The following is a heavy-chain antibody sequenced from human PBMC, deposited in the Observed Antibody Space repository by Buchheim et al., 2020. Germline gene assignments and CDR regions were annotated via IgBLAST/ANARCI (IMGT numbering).Heavy chain of an antibody. CDR3: ATYSSGNWFDP. V-gene: IGHV4-39*01. D-gene: IGHD6-19*01. Sequence: QLQLQESGPGLVKPSETLSLTCTVSGGSISSSSYYWGWIRQPPGKGLEWIGSIYYSGSPHYNPSLKSRVTISVDTSKNQFSLKLSSVTAADTAVYYCATYSSGNWFDPWGQGTL. J-gene: IGHJ5*02. CDR2: IYYSGSP. CDR1: GGSISSSSYY.